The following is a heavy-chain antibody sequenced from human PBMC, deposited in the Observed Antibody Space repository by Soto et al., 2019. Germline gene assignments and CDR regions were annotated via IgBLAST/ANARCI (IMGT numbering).Heavy chain of an antibody. Sequence: QVQLVESGGGVVQPGRSLRLSCAASGFTFSSYGMHWVRQAPGKGLEWVAVIWYDGSNKYYADSVKGRFTISRDNSKNTLYLQMHSLRAEDTAVYYCARDTAPAMVRIYYGMDVWGQGTTVTVSS. V-gene: IGHV3-33*01. CDR2: IWYDGSNK. D-gene: IGHD3-10*01. CDR3: ARDTAPAMVRIYYGMDV. CDR1: GFTFSSYG. J-gene: IGHJ6*02.